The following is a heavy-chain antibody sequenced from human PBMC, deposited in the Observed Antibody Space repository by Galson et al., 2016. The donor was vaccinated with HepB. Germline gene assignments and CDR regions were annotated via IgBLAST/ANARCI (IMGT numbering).Heavy chain of an antibody. D-gene: IGHD1/OR15-1a*01. Sequence: SLRLSCAASGLTFTSYAMIWVRQAPGKGLEWVSSISGSGGTTNYADYVKGRFTISRDNSKNKLYLQMNSLRAEDTAVYYCAKGTATTDKGWSYVAYWGQGTLVTGSS. V-gene: IGHV3-23*01. J-gene: IGHJ4*02. CDR1: GLTFTSYA. CDR3: AKGTATTDKGWSYVAY. CDR2: ISGSGGTT.